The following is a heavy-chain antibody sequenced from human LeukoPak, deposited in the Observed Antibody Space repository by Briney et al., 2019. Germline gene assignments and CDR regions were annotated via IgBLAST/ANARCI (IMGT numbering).Heavy chain of an antibody. CDR3: ARDGRSSGWYQGFDY. CDR1: GFTFSSYA. J-gene: IGHJ4*02. D-gene: IGHD6-19*01. CDR2: ISYDGSNK. V-gene: IGHV3-30-3*01. Sequence: GGSLRLSCAASGFTFSSYAMHWVRQAPGKGLEWVAVISYDGSNKYYADSVKGRFTISRDNSKNTLYLQMNSLRAEDTAVYYCARDGRSSGWYQGFDYWGQGTLVTVSS.